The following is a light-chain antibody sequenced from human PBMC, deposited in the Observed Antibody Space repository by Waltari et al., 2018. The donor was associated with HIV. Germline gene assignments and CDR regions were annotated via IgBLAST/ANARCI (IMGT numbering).Light chain of an antibody. CDR2: DND. J-gene: IGLJ2*01. Sequence: QSVLTQPPSVSAAPGQKVTISCSGSRTNIGNNYVSWNQQLPGTAHKLLLYDNDNRPAGIPGLFSGSKSGTSATLGITGLQTGDEADYDCGTWDSSLSAVLFGGGTKLTVL. CDR1: RTNIGNNY. CDR3: GTWDSSLSAVL. V-gene: IGLV1-51*01.